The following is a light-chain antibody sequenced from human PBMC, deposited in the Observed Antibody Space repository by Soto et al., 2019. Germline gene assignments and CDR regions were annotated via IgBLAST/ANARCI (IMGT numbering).Light chain of an antibody. CDR3: AAWDGSLNGLV. V-gene: IGLV1-44*01. CDR1: SSNIGSNN. CDR2: ANN. J-gene: IGLJ2*01. Sequence: QSALTQPPSASGTPGQRVTLSCSGSSSNIGSNNVDWYQYLPGTAPRLVIYANNLRPSGVPDRFSGSKSGTSASLAVSGLQSEDEADYYCAAWDGSLNGLVFGGGTKLTVL.